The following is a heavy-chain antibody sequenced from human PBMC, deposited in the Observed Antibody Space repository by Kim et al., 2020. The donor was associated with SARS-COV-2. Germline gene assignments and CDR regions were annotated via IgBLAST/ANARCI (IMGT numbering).Heavy chain of an antibody. CDR2: T. Sequence: THYTPPLQRRVHISVDTSKNQFSLRLSSVTAADTAVYYCARGEWERYFDYWGQGTLVTVSS. CDR3: ARGEWERYFDY. D-gene: IGHD1-26*01. J-gene: IGHJ4*02. V-gene: IGHV4-4*08.